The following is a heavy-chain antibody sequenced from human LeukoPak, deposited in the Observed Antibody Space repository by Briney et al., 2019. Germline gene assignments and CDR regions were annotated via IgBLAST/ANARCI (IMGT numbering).Heavy chain of an antibody. Sequence: GGSLRLSCAASGFIFSSFSVNWVRQAPGKGLEWVSSISTSGGLSSIYYADSVKGRFTISRDNAKNSLYLQMNSLGAEDTAVYYCARDLDSTVVTPSFDYWGQGTLVTVSS. V-gene: IGHV3-21*01. CDR3: ARDLDSTVVTPSFDY. CDR2: ISTSGGLSSI. CDR1: GFIFSSFS. D-gene: IGHD4-23*01. J-gene: IGHJ4*02.